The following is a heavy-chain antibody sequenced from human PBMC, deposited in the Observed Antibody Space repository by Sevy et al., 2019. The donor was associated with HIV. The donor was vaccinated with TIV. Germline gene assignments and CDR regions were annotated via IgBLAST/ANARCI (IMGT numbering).Heavy chain of an antibody. V-gene: IGHV4-30-2*01. CDR3: ARDGGTVTSPCAFDI. CDR1: GDSISSGAYS. CDR2: IYHSGSP. D-gene: IGHD4-17*01. J-gene: IGHJ3*02. Sequence: TLSLTCAVSGDSISSGAYSWNWIRQPPGKGLEWIGYIYHSGSPYYSPSLKIRVTISVDRPKNQFSLKMTSVTAADTAVYDCARDGGTVTSPCAFDIWGQGTMVTVSS.